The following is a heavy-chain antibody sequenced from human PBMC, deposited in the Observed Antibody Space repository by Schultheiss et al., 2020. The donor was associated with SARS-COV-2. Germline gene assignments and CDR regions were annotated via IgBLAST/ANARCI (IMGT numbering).Heavy chain of an antibody. D-gene: IGHD6-6*01. CDR3: ARVRRRHAGSSLRYFDC. CDR1: GDSISSYY. Sequence: SETLSLTCTVSGDSISSYYWSWIRQPPGKGLEWIGYIYYTGSINYNPSLRSRVTILVDRSKNQFSLKLRSVTAADTAVYFCARVRRRHAGSSLRYFDCWGQGTLVTVSS. CDR2: IYYTGSI. J-gene: IGHJ4*02. V-gene: IGHV4-59*01.